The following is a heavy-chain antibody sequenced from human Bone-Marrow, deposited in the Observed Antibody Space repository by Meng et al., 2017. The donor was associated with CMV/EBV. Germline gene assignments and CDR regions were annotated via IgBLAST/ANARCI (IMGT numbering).Heavy chain of an antibody. CDR3: ARDTHIVVVPAAIYYYYGMDV. CDR2: IYYSGST. D-gene: IGHD2-2*01. J-gene: IGHJ6*02. CDR1: GGSVSSGSYY. Sequence: SETLSLTCTVSGGSVSSGSYYWSWIRQPPGKGLEWIGYIYYSGSTNYNPSLKSRVTISVDTSKNQFSLKLSSVTAADTAVYYCARDTHIVVVPAAIYYYYGMDVWGQGNTVTFSS. V-gene: IGHV4-61*01.